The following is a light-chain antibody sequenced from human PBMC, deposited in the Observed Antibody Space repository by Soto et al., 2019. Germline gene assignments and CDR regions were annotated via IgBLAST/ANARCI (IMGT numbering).Light chain of an antibody. CDR1: SSDIGSYNY. J-gene: IGLJ3*02. CDR2: DVS. CDR3: CTYAGSYLWV. Sequence: QPVLTQPRSVSGSPGQSVTISCTGTSSDIGSYNYVSWYQQHPGKAPKLMIYDVSKRPSGVPDRFSGSKSGNTASLTISGLQAEDEADYHCCTYAGSYLWVFGGGTKLTVL. V-gene: IGLV2-11*01.